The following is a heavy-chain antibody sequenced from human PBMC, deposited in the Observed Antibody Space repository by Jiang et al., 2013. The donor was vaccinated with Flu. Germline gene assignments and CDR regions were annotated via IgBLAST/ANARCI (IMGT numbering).Heavy chain of an antibody. CDR1: GGSITSYY. D-gene: IGHD2-15*01. J-gene: IGHJ4*02. V-gene: IGHV4-59*08. CDR2: MYYYIGST. Sequence: KPSETLSLTCTVSGGSITSYYWSWIRQPPGKGLEWIGYMYYYIGSTNYNPFLKSRVTISIDTSKNQFSLKLNSVTAADTAVYYCARHVVVATPGFEYWGQGTPGHRLL. CDR3: ARHVVVATPGFEY.